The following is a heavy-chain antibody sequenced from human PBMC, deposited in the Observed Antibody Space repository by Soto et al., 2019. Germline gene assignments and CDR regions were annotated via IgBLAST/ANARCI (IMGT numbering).Heavy chain of an antibody. J-gene: IGHJ4*02. CDR1: GFTVSSNY. CDR3: ARIDHGGTLDY. CDR2: IYSGGST. V-gene: IGHV3-66*01. Sequence: PGGSLRLSCAASGFTVSSNYMSWVRQAPGKGLEWVSVIYSGGSTYYAYSVKGRFTISRDNSKNTLYLQMNSLRAEDTAVYYCARIDHGGTLDYWGQGTLVTVSS. D-gene: IGHD1-1*01.